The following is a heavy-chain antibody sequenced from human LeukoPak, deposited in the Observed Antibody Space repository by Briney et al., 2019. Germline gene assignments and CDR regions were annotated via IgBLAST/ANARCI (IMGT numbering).Heavy chain of an antibody. Sequence: ASVKVSCKASGYTFTSYCMHWVRQAPGQGLEWMAIINPSGGSTSYAQKFQGRVTMTRDTSTSTVYMELSSLRSEDTAVYYCARDSRPSYDSSSYYYPGDYWGQGTLVTVSS. CDR3: ARDSRPSYDSSSYYYPGDY. J-gene: IGHJ4*02. V-gene: IGHV1-46*01. CDR2: INPSGGST. D-gene: IGHD3-22*01. CDR1: GYTFTSYC.